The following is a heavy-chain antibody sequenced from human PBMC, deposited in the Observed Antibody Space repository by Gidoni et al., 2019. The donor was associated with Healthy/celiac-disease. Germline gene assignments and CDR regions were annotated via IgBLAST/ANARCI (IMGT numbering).Heavy chain of an antibody. J-gene: IGHJ5*02. V-gene: IGHV1-18*01. Sequence: QAPGQGLEWMGWISAYNGNTTYAQKLQGRVTMTTDTSTSTAYMELRGLSSDDTAVYYCARDRTPSGGYYEGWFDPWGQGTLVTVSS. D-gene: IGHD1-26*01. CDR2: ISAYNGNT. CDR3: ARDRTPSGGYYEGWFDP.